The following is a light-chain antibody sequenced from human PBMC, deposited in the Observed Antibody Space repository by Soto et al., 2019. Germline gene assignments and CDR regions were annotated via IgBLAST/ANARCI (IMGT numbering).Light chain of an antibody. CDR1: QSRSSSS. CDR3: QQYDSSPRT. J-gene: IGKJ1*01. CDR2: GAS. V-gene: IGKV3-20*01. Sequence: EIVLTHSPATLSVSPGERATLSCRASQSRSSSSLAWYQQRPGQAPRLLISGASSRAAAIPDRFSGSGSGTASTLTINRLEPEDFAVYHCQQYDSSPRTFGQGTKVDIK.